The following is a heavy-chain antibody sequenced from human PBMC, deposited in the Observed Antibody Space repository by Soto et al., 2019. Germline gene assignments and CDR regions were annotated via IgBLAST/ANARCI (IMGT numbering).Heavy chain of an antibody. V-gene: IGHV6-1*01. J-gene: IGHJ6*02. CDR2: TYYRSKWNN. Sequence: SQTLSVTGAISGDGVSRNSAACNWIRQSPSRGLEWLGRTYYRSKWNNDYALSLKSRITINPDTPKHQFSLHLYSVTPEDTAVYYCTGITSFRGMDVWGQGTPVTVSS. CDR1: GDGVSRNSAA. D-gene: IGHD3-10*01. CDR3: TGITSFRGMDV.